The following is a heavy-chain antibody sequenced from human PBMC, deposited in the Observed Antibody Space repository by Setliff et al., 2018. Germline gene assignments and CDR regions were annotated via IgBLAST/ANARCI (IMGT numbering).Heavy chain of an antibody. CDR1: GGSISSGNYY. D-gene: IGHD3-10*01. Sequence: NPSETLSLTCRVSGGSISSGNYYWGLIRQPPGKGLEWVATIYYSGSTYSNPSLKSRLIISVDAPDNQFSVKLSSVTAADTAVYYCARHKSNGSGSYPSLYMGVWGKGIMVTVSS. V-gene: IGHV4-39*01. J-gene: IGHJ6*03. CDR2: IYYSGST. CDR3: ARHKSNGSGSYPSLYMGV.